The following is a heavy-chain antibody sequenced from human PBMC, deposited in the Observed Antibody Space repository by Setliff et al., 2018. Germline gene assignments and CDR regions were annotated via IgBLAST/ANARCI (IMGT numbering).Heavy chain of an antibody. V-gene: IGHV1-2*06. CDR1: GYTFTSYY. CDR2: INPNSGGT. D-gene: IGHD3-22*01. CDR3: VRGEENDSSGYYWVRLRPPTDS. J-gene: IGHJ4*02. Sequence: GASVKVSCKASGYTFTSYYMHWVRRAPGQGLEWMGRINPNSGGTNYGQKFQGRVTMTRDTSISTSYMELSSLKSDDTAVYYSVRGEENDSSGYYWVRLRPPTDSWGQGTLVTV.